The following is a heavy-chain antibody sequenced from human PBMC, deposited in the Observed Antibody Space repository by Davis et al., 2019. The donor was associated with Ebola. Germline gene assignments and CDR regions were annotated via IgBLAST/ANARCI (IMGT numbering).Heavy chain of an antibody. CDR2: VSGSGGSA. CDR1: GFTSSSYA. CDR3: AKDTGEWELLYAFDI. J-gene: IGHJ3*02. Sequence: GESLKISCAASGFTSSSYALSWVRQAPGKGLEWVSAVSGSGGSAYYADSVKGRFTISRDNSKNTLYLQMNSLRAEDTAVYYCAKDTGEWELLYAFDIWGQGTMVTVSS. V-gene: IGHV3-23*01. D-gene: IGHD1-26*01.